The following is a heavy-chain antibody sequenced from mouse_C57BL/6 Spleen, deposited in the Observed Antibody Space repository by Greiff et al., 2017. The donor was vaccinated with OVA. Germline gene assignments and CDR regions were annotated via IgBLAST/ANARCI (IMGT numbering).Heavy chain of an antibody. CDR3: ARNPIYYDYPHWYFDV. CDR2: IYPGDGDT. J-gene: IGHJ1*03. Sequence: VQVVESGPELVKPGASVKISCKASGYAFSSSWMNWVKQRPGKGLEWIGRIYPGDGDTNYNGKFKGKATLTADKSSSTAYMQLSSLTSEDSAVYFCARNPIYYDYPHWYFDVWGTGTTVTVSS. V-gene: IGHV1-82*01. D-gene: IGHD2-4*01. CDR1: GYAFSSSW.